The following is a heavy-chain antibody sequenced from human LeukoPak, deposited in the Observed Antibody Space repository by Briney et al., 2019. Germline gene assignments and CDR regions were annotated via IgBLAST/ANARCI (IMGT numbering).Heavy chain of an antibody. CDR3: ARRPPGIEYGMDV. J-gene: IGHJ6*02. V-gene: IGHV4-59*06. Sequence: KSSETLSLTCAVNGGSFSGYYWSWIRQPPGKGLEWIGYIYYSGSTHYNPSLKSRVTISVDTSKNQFSLKLSSVTAADTAVYYCARRPPGIEYGMDVRGQGTTVTVSS. CDR2: IYYSGST. CDR1: GGSFSGYY. D-gene: IGHD6-13*01.